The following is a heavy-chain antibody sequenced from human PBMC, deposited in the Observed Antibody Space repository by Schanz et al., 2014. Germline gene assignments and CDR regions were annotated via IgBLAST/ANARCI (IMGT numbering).Heavy chain of an antibody. V-gene: IGHV3-23*04. J-gene: IGHJ5*02. CDR2: IGGDASKT. CDR3: ASAPPLVRGIAGWFGP. Sequence: EVHLVESGGGLVQPGGSLRLSCAASGFNFITFAMSWVRQAPGKGPEWVSAIGGDASKTYYADSVKGRFTISRDNSKSTLYPKMNSLGADAPAVYYCASAPPLVRGIAGWFGPWGQGSLVTVSS. CDR1: GFNFITFA. D-gene: IGHD3-10*01.